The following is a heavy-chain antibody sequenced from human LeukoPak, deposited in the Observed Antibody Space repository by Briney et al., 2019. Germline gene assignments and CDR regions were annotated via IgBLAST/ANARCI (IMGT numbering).Heavy chain of an antibody. J-gene: IGHJ3*02. Sequence: SGTLSLTCAVSGGSISSGGYSWSWLRQPPGQGLESIRYIYHSGSTYYNPSLNTRVTISIARSKNQFCLKLSSVTAADTAVYYWDRAGYGSGSYVAFDIWGQGTMVTVSS. V-gene: IGHV4-30-2*01. CDR2: IYHSGST. CDR1: GGSISSGGYS. CDR3: DRAGYGSGSYVAFDI. D-gene: IGHD3-10*01.